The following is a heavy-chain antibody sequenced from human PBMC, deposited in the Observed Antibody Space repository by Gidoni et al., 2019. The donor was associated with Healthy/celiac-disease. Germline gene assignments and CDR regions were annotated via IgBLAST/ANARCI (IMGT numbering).Heavy chain of an antibody. CDR3: ARDGRSTITFGGVISFDY. CDR2: SIPIFGTA. J-gene: IGHJ4*02. CDR1: VGPFSSYS. V-gene: IGHV1-69*01. Sequence: QVHLVQSWPELKKPGSSFKVSCKASVGPFSSYSISWVRQAPGQGLEWMGGSIPIFGTANYEQKFQGRVTITADESTSTAYMELSSLRSEDTAVYYCARDGRSTITFGGVISFDYWGQGTLVTVSS. D-gene: IGHD3-16*02.